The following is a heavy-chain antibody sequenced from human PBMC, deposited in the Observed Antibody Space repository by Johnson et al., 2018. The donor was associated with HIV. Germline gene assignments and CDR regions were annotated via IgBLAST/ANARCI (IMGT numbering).Heavy chain of an antibody. D-gene: IGHD3-16*01. Sequence: QVQLVESGGGVVQPGRSLRLSCAASGFTFSSYAMHWVRQAPGKGLEWVAVISYDGSNKYYADSVKGRFTISRDNSKNTLYLQMNSLRAEDTDVYYCARGGKRVMAAFDIWGQGTMVTVSS. CDR1: GFTFSSYA. V-gene: IGHV3-30-3*01. CDR2: ISYDGSNK. CDR3: ARGGKRVMAAFDI. J-gene: IGHJ3*02.